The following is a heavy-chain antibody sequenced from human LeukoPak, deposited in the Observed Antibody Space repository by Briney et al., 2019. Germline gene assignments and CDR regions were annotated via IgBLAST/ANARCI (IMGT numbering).Heavy chain of an antibody. D-gene: IGHD1-20*01. J-gene: IGHJ4*02. CDR3: ARHNWNGGFDY. CDR2: IYYSGST. V-gene: IGHV4-39*01. Sequence: KSSETLSLTCTVSGGSISRSTYYWGWIRQPPGKGLEWIGSIYYSGSTYYSPSLKSRVTISADTSKNQFSLKLSSVTAADTAVYYCARHNWNGGFDYWGQGTLVTVSS. CDR1: GGSISRSTYY.